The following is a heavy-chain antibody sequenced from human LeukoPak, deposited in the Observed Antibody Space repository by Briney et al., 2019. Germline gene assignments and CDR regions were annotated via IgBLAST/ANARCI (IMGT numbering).Heavy chain of an antibody. CDR2: IYYSGGT. V-gene: IGHV4-59*11. J-gene: IGHJ6*03. CDR1: GGSFSDHY. CDR3: ARGRVSSSSWSSTYYYYFYIDV. D-gene: IGHD6-13*01. Sequence: SETLSLTCAVYGGSFSDHYWTWIRQPPGKGLEWIGYIYYSGGTNYNPSLKSRVTTSVDTSKNQFSLKLSSVTAADTAVYYCARGRVSSSSWSSTYYYYFYIDVWGKGTTVTVSS.